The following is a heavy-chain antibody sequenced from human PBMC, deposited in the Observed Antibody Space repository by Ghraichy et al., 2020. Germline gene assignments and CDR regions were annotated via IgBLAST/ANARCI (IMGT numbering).Heavy chain of an antibody. V-gene: IGHV3-33*01. Sequence: GGSLRLSCAASGFTFSSYGMHWVRQAPGKGLEWVAVIWYDGSNKYYADSVKGRFTISRDNSKNTLYLQMNSLRAEDTAVYYCARGSYYGSGSYYSSVGYWGQGNLVTVSS. CDR1: GFTFSSYG. J-gene: IGHJ4*02. CDR2: IWYDGSNK. CDR3: ARGSYYGSGSYYSSVGY. D-gene: IGHD3-10*01.